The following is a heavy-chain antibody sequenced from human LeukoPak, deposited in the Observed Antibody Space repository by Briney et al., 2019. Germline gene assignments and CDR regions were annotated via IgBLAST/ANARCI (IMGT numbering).Heavy chain of an antibody. CDR3: ARVRYCSGGSCYGYFDY. Sequence: PSETLSLTCAVYGGSFSGYYWSWIRQPPGKGLEWIGEINHSGSTNYNPSLKSRVTISVDTSKNQFSLKLSSVTAADTAVYYCARVRYCSGGSCYGYFDYWGQGTLVTVSS. J-gene: IGHJ4*02. V-gene: IGHV4-34*01. D-gene: IGHD2-15*01. CDR1: GGSFSGYY. CDR2: INHSGST.